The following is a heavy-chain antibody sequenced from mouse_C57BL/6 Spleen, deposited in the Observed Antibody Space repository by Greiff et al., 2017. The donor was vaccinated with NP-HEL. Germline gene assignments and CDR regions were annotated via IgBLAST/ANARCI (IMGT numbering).Heavy chain of an antibody. CDR3: ARDGYYVNYAMDY. CDR2: ISSGSSTI. Sequence: EVKLMESGGGLVKPGGSLKLSCAASGFTFSDYGMHWVRQAPEKGLEWVAYISSGSSTIYYADTVKGRFTISRDNAKNTLFLQMTSLRSEDTAMYYCARDGYYVNYAMDYWGQGTSVTVSS. CDR1: GFTFSDYG. V-gene: IGHV5-17*01. J-gene: IGHJ4*01. D-gene: IGHD2-3*01.